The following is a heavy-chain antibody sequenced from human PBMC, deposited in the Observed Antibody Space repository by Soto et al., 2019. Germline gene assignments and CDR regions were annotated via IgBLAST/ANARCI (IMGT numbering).Heavy chain of an antibody. D-gene: IGHD1-1*01. Sequence: TMRLSGIAFQFRFSSYGIPWDREARVKGLELVAVISYGEGYGKYYADAVNGRFTISRDNSKNTLYLEMNSLSVEDTALYYCVKSRVPTAARDYYFDSWGQGTLVTVSS. J-gene: IGHJ4*02. CDR3: VKSRVPTAARDYYFDS. CDR1: QFRFSSYG. V-gene: IGHV3-30*18. CDR2: ISYGEGYGK.